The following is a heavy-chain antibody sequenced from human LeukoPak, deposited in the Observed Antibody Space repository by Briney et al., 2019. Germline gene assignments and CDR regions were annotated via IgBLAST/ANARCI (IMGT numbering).Heavy chain of an antibody. CDR3: ARLRGGNGDSGGALDY. V-gene: IGHV3-30*03. CDR1: GFTFSSYG. J-gene: IGHJ4*02. D-gene: IGHD1-26*01. Sequence: GSLRLSCAASGFTFSSYGMHWVRQAPGKGLEWVAVISYDGSNKYYADSVKGRFTISRDNSMNTLSLQMDSLRAEDTAVYYCARLRGGNGDSGGALDYWGQGTLVTVSS. CDR2: ISYDGSNK.